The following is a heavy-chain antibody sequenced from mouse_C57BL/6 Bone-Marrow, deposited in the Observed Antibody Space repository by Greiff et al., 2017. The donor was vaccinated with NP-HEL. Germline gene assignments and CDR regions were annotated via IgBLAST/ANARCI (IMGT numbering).Heavy chain of an antibody. CDR2: IYPGDGDT. CDR3: ARETYGRGCYPMDY. Sequence: QVQLQQSGPELVKPGASVKISCKASGYAFSSSWMNWVKQRPGKGLEWIGRIYPGDGDTNYNGKFKGKATLTADKSSSTAYMQLSSLTSEDSAVYFCARETYGRGCYPMDYWGQGTSVTVSS. D-gene: IGHD1-1*01. CDR1: GYAFSSSW. V-gene: IGHV1-82*01. J-gene: IGHJ4*01.